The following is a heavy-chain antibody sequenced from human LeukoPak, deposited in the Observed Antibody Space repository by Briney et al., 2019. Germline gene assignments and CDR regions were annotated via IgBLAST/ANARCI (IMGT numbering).Heavy chain of an antibody. J-gene: IGHJ5*02. CDR2: INHSGST. CDR1: GGSFSGYY. D-gene: IGHD5-18*01. Sequence: SETLSLTCAVYGGSFSGYYWSWIRQPPGKGLEWIGEINHSGSTNYNPSLKSRVTISVDTSKNQFSLKLSSVTAADTAVYYCARGDPIQLWLLSGGNGFDPWGQGTLVTVSS. V-gene: IGHV4-34*01. CDR3: ARGDPIQLWLLSGGNGFDP.